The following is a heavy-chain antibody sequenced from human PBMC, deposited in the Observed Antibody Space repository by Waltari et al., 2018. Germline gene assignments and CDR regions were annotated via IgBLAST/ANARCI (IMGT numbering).Heavy chain of an antibody. CDR1: GYSFTGYG. CDR2: ITPYNGNT. V-gene: IGHV1-18*01. J-gene: IGHJ4*02. Sequence: QVQLVQSGVEVKKPGASVTVSCKASGYSFTGYGISWVRQAPGQGLEWMGWITPYNGNTDYAQNLQGRVTMTTDTSTTTAYMERRSLRSDDTAVDFCARRGTAIAAANDYWGQGTLVTVSS. CDR3: ARRGTAIAAANDY. D-gene: IGHD6-13*01.